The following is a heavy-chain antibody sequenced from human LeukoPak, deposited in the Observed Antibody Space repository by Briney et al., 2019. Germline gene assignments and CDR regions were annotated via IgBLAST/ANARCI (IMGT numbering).Heavy chain of an antibody. J-gene: IGHJ4*02. D-gene: IGHD3-16*01. Sequence: GGSLRLSCAASGFTFSNYWMNWVRQAPGKGLEWVVNIEQDGGEKNYVDSVKGRFTISRDNAKNSLYLQMNSLRAEDTAVYYCARGGGLGLRYWGQGTLVTVSS. V-gene: IGHV3-7*02. CDR1: GFTFSNYW. CDR2: IEQDGGEK. CDR3: ARGGGLGLRY.